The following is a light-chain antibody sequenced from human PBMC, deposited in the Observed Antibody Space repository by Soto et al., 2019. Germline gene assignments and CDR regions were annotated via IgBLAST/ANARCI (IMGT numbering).Light chain of an antibody. CDR1: QKISTY. V-gene: IGKV1-39*01. CDR2: VSS. Sequence: DIQMTQSPSSLAASVGDTVTITCRASQKISTYVNWYQQKLGKAPKLLISVSSNLHSGVPSRFSGSGSGTDVSLTITSLQREDFATYYCQQTYSTPLTFGGGTKVEIK. J-gene: IGKJ4*01. CDR3: QQTYSTPLT.